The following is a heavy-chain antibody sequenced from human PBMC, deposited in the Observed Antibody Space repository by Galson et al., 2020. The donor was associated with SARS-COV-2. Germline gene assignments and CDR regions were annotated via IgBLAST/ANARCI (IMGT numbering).Heavy chain of an antibody. CDR1: GFTFSSYA. CDR2: ISYDGSNQ. Sequence: QLGESLKISCAASGFTFSSYAMHWVRQAPGKGLEWVAVISYDGSNQYYADSVKGRFTISRDNSKNTLYLQMNSLRAEDTAVYYCARDSGSSPGGYWGQGTLVTVSS. V-gene: IGHV3-30*04. J-gene: IGHJ4*02. D-gene: IGHD3-10*01. CDR3: ARDSGSSPGGY.